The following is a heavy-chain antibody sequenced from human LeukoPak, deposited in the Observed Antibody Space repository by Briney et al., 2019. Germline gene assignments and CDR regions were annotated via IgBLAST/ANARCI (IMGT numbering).Heavy chain of an antibody. CDR2: IKQDGSEE. CDR3: AREFKVRLSLFDS. Sequence: PGGSLRLSCAASGFTFSNYWMSWVRQAPGKGLEWVANIKQDGSEEYYVDSAKGRFTISRDNAKNSLYLQMNSLRAEDTAVYYCAREFKVRLSLFDSWGQGTLVTVSS. J-gene: IGHJ4*02. V-gene: IGHV3-7*01. D-gene: IGHD3-10*01. CDR1: GFTFSNYW.